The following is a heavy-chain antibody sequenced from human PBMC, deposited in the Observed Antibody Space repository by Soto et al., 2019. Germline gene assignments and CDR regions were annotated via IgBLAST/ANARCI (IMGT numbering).Heavy chain of an antibody. D-gene: IGHD2-15*01. CDR2: IDYSGST. CDR3: ARDTMYWSGGSCYPDAFDI. J-gene: IGHJ3*02. Sequence: QVQLQESGPGLVKPSQTLSLTCTVSGGSISSGGYYWSWIRQHPGKGLEWIGYIDYSGSTYYNPSLKRPVTISVDTSKNRYFLKLSSVTAADTAGYYCARDTMYWSGGSCYPDAFDIWGQGTMVTVSS. V-gene: IGHV4-31*01. CDR1: GGSISSGGYY.